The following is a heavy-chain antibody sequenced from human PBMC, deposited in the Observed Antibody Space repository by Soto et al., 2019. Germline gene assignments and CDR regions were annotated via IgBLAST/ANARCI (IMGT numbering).Heavy chain of an antibody. CDR3: ARALQLWPHDWLAP. CDR1: GFTFNGYS. V-gene: IGHV1-2*02. CDR2: INPNSGDS. Sequence: ASVKVSCKASGFTFNGYSMHWVRQAPGQGLEWMGWINPNSGDSKFAQKFQGRVTMTRDTSINTAYMELSRLRSDDTAVYYCARALQLWPHDWLAPWGQGTLVTVPQ. J-gene: IGHJ5*02. D-gene: IGHD5-18*01.